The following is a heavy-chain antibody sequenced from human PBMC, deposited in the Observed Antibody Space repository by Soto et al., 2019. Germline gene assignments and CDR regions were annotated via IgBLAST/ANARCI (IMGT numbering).Heavy chain of an antibody. Sequence: VQLVESGGGLVQPGGSLGLSCAASGFTFSNYNMNWVRQAPGKGLEWLSYISISSTKYYADSVKGRFTISRDNAKNSLYLRMNSLRDEDTAVYYCARVGFGSTGWGGDFDYWGQGTLVTVSS. CDR3: ARVGFGSTGWGGDFDY. V-gene: IGHV3-48*02. D-gene: IGHD6-19*01. J-gene: IGHJ4*02. CDR1: GFTFSNYN. CDR2: ISISSTK.